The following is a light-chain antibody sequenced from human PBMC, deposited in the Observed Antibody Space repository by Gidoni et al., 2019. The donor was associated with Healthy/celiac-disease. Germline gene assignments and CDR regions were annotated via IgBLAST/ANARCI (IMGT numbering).Light chain of an antibody. CDR3: QQDNSSPFT. Sequence: DIQTPQSPSTMSASVGDRVTITCRASQSISSCLAWYQQKPGKATKLLIYNASSLESGVPSRFSGSGSGTDFTLPISSLQPDDFATYYCQQDNSSPFTFGQGTKVEIK. V-gene: IGKV1-5*03. CDR1: QSISSC. J-gene: IGKJ4*01. CDR2: NAS.